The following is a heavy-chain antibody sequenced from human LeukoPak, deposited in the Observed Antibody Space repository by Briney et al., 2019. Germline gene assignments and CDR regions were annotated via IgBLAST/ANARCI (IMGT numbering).Heavy chain of an antibody. J-gene: IGHJ4*02. CDR3: ARHGTLDYGDYELIDY. V-gene: IGHV4-39*01. CDR2: IYYSGST. Sequence: SETLSLTCTVSGGSICSSSYYWGWIRQPPGKGLEWIGSIYYSGSTYYNPSLKSRVTISVDTSKNQFSLKLSSVTAADTAVYYCARHGTLDYGDYELIDYWGQGTLVTVSS. D-gene: IGHD4-17*01. CDR1: GGSICSSSYY.